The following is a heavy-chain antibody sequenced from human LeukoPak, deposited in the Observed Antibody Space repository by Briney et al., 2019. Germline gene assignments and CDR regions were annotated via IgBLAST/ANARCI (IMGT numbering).Heavy chain of an antibody. CDR1: GYSFTSYW. CDR3: AIRPVVPAANTWFDP. D-gene: IGHD2-2*01. V-gene: IGHV5-51*01. CDR2: IYPGDSDT. J-gene: IGHJ5*02. Sequence: ESLKISCKGSGYSFTSYWIGWVRQMPGKGLEWMGIIYPGDSDTRYSPSFQGQVTISADKSISTAYLQWSSLKASDTAMYYCAIRPVVPAANTWFDPWGQGTLVTVSS.